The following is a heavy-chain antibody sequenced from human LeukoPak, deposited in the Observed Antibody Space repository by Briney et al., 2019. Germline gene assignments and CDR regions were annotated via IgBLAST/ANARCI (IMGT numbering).Heavy chain of an antibody. J-gene: IGHJ4*02. D-gene: IGHD3-10*01. CDR3: ARARTYYYGSGSYLLDY. CDR1: GGSISSGGYS. V-gene: IGHV4-30-2*01. Sequence: SETLSLTCAVSGGSISSGGYSWSWIRQPPGKGLEWIGYIYHSGSTYYNPSLKSRVTISVDTSKNQFSLKLSPVTAADTAVYYCARARTYYYGSGSYLLDYWGQGTLVTVSS. CDR2: IYHSGST.